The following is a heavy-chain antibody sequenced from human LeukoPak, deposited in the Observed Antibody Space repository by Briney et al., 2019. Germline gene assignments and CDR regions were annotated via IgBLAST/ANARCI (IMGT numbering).Heavy chain of an antibody. CDR2: IYYSGST. CDR1: GGSISSYY. Sequence: SETLSLTCTVSGGSISSYYWNWIRQPPGKGLEWIGYIYYSGSTNYNPSLKSRITILVDTSKNQFSLKLSSVTAADTAVYYCARRKGFDAFDIWGQGTMVTVSS. V-gene: IGHV4-59*08. J-gene: IGHJ3*02. CDR3: ARRKGFDAFDI.